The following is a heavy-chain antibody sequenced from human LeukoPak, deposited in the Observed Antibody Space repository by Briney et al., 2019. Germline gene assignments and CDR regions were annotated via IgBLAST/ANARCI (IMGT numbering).Heavy chain of an antibody. Sequence: GGSLRLSCAASGFTFSSYGMHWVRQAPGKGLEWVAVIWYDGSNKYYADSVKGRFTISRDNSKNTLYLQMHSLRAEDTAVYYCARDPGVEMATSPFDYWGQGTLVTVSS. D-gene: IGHD5-24*01. CDR2: IWYDGSNK. V-gene: IGHV3-33*01. CDR3: ARDPGVEMATSPFDY. J-gene: IGHJ4*02. CDR1: GFTFSSYG.